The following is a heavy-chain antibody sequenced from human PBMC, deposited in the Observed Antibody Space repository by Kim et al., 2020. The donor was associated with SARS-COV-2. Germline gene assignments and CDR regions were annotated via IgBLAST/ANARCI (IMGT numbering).Heavy chain of an antibody. Sequence: ASVKVSCKVSGYTLTELSMHWVRQAPGKGLEWMGGFDPEDGETIYAQKFQGRVTMTEDTSTDTAYMELSSLRSEDTAVYYCATSTVLQTWLDGGGWFDPWGQGTLVTLSS. D-gene: IGHD2-15*01. CDR2: FDPEDGET. CDR3: ATSTVLQTWLDGGGWFDP. V-gene: IGHV1-24*01. CDR1: GYTLTELS. J-gene: IGHJ5*02.